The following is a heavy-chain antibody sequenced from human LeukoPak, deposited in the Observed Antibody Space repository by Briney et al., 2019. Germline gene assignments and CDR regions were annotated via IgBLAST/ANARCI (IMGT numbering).Heavy chain of an antibody. J-gene: IGHJ4*02. CDR1: GGSISSSTHY. D-gene: IGHD6-6*01. CDR3: ARHRGCSSLFDY. CDR2: IYYSGST. Sequence: SETLSLTCTVSGGSISSSTHYWGWVRQSPRKGLEWIGTIYYSGSTYYNPSLKSRVTISVDTSKNQFSLKLSSVTAADTAVYYCARHRGCSSLFDYWGQGTLVTVSS. V-gene: IGHV4-39*01.